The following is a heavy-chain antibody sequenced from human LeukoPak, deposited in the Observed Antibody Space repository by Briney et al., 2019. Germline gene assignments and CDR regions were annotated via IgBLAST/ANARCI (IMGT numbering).Heavy chain of an antibody. CDR1: GGSISSGSYY. D-gene: IGHD3-10*01. J-gene: IGHJ5*02. V-gene: IGHV4-61*01. CDR2: IHSSGST. CDR3: ARKGEHYYDSGKLWPAWFDL. Sequence: PSETLSLTCTVSGGSISSGSYYWSWIRQPPGKGLELIGYIHSSGSTYYNPSLTSRVTISVDMSNNMFSLNLTSVTTADTAVYYCARKGEHYYDSGKLWPAWFDLWGQGTLVTVSS.